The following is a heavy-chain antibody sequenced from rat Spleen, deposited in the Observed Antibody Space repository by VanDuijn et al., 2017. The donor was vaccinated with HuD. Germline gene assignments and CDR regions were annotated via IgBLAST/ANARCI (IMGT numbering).Heavy chain of an antibody. V-gene: IGHV2-47*01. CDR2: IWNTGAT. J-gene: IGHJ3*01. CDR3: TSPFRWFAY. CDR1: GLSLPSNS. Sequence: QVQLRESGPGLVQPSQTLSLTCTVSGLSLPSNSVSWIRQPPGKGLEWMAVIWNTGATRYISALKSRLSISKDTSKSQVFFKMNSLQTEDTAIYFCTSPFRWFAYWGQGTLVTVSS.